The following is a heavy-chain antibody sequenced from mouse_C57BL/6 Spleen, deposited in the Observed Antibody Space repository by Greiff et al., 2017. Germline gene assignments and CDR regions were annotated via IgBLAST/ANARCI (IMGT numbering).Heavy chain of an antibody. CDR1: GYTFTSYW. Sequence: VQLQESGAGLVKPGASVKLSCKASGYTFTSYWMCWVKQRPGQGLEWIGYINPGCGYTNYNQTFKDKSTLTADKSSSTAYLQLSNLTYEDSAIYYCARRGESYVSNYDFDYWGQGTTLTVSS. V-gene: IGHV1-7*01. J-gene: IGHJ2*01. CDR2: INPGCGYT. CDR3: ARRGESYVSNYDFDY. D-gene: IGHD2-5*01.